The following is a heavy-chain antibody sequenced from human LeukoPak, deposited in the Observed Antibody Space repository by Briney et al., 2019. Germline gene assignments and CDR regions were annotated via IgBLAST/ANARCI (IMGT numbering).Heavy chain of an antibody. CDR3: VRQLVS. V-gene: IGHV3-48*01. J-gene: IGHJ5*02. Sequence: GGSLRLSCAASRFTFSSYSMNWVRQAPGKGLEWVSYISSSSSSIYYADSVKGRFTISRDNAKNSLYLQMNSLRVEDTAVYYCVRQLVSWGQGTLVTVSS. CDR1: RFTFSSYS. D-gene: IGHD1-1*01. CDR2: ISSSSSSI.